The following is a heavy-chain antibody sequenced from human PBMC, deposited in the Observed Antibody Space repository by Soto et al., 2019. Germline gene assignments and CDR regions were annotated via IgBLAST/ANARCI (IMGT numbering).Heavy chain of an antibody. J-gene: IGHJ4*02. Sequence: SETLSLTCTVSGGSISSSSYYWGWIRQPPGKGLEWIGSIYYSGSTYYNPSLKSRVTISVDTSKNQFSLKLSSVTAADTAVYYCARGANYDSSGYPPPFDYWGQGTLVTVSS. V-gene: IGHV4-39*01. CDR1: GGSISSSSYY. CDR3: ARGANYDSSGYPPPFDY. CDR2: IYYSGST. D-gene: IGHD3-22*01.